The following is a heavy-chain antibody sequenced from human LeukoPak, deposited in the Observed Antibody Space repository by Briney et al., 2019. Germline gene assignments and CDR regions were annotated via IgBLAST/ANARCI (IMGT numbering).Heavy chain of an antibody. Sequence: ASEKVSCKTSGYTFTSYGVSWVRQAPGQRLEWMGWISTYNYNTNYAQKFRGRVTLTKDTSTSTVYMELRSLRFDDTAIYYCARQVDTSMALPDYWGQGTLVTVSS. CDR2: ISTYNYNT. V-gene: IGHV1-18*01. CDR3: ARQVDTSMALPDY. CDR1: GYTFTSYG. D-gene: IGHD5-18*01. J-gene: IGHJ4*02.